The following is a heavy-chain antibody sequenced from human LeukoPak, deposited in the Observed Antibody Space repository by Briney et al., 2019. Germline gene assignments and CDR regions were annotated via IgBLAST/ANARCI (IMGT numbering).Heavy chain of an antibody. V-gene: IGHV4-31*03. Sequence: PSETPSLTCTVSGGSISNGGFYWSWIRQHPGKGLEWIGYIYYGGNTYYNPSLKSRVTISVDTSKNQFSLKLSSVTAADTAVYYCARGGSHCFDPWGQGTLVTVSS. CDR3: ARGGSHCFDP. CDR1: GGSISNGGFY. J-gene: IGHJ5*02. CDR2: IYYGGNT. D-gene: IGHD2-15*01.